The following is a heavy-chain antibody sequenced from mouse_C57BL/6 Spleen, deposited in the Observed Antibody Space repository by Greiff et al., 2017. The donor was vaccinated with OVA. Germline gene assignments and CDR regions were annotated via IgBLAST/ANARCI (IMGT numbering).Heavy chain of an antibody. CDR3: ARSDGNSFYYAMDD. Sequence: EVQLQQSGPELVKPGASVKISCKASGYTFTDYYMNWVKQSHGKSLEWIGDINPNNGGTSYNQKFKGKATLTVDKSSSTAYMELRSLTSEDSAVYYCARSDGNSFYYAMDDWGQGTSVTVSS. CDR2: INPNNGGT. J-gene: IGHJ4*01. V-gene: IGHV1-26*01. CDR1: GYTFTDYY. D-gene: IGHD2-1*01.